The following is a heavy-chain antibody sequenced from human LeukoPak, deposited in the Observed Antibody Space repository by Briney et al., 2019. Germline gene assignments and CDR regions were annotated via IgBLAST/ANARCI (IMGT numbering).Heavy chain of an antibody. CDR1: GGSFSGYY. V-gene: IGHV4-34*01. CDR2: INHSGST. Sequence: KPSETLSLTCAVYGGSFSGYYWSWIRQPPGKGLEWIGEINHSGSTNYNPSLKSRVTISVDTSKNQFSLKLSSVTAADTAVYYCARVGFSGSWFSPPPDYWGQGTLVTVSS. CDR3: ARVGFSGSWFSPPPDY. D-gene: IGHD6-13*01. J-gene: IGHJ4*02.